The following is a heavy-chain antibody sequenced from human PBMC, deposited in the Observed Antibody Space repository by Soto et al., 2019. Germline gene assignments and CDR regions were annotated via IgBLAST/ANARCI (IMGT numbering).Heavy chain of an antibody. J-gene: IGHJ3*01. CDR3: SREMQASIDGFDG. CDR1: GASLISGGYY. CDR2: FYHPGQT. Sequence: QVQLQESGPVLVKPSQTLSLTRTVSGASLISGGYYWTWIRHHSGKGLEWIGYFYHPGQTYYNPSLESRLSISGDTSTNHCSLALTSVTAADAAVYYCSREMQASIDGFDGWGQGTVVTVSS. V-gene: IGHV4-31*03. D-gene: IGHD6-6*01.